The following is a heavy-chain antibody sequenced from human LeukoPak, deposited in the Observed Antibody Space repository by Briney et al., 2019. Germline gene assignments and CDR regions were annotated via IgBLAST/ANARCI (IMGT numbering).Heavy chain of an antibody. D-gene: IGHD5-18*01. Sequence: SETLSLTCTVSGGSISSGSYYWSWIRQPAGKGLEWIGRIYTSGSTNYNPSLKSRVTISVDTSKNQFSLKLSSVTAADTAVYYCARGGVKYSYGSRYYMDVWGKGTTVTVSS. CDR2: IYTSGST. V-gene: IGHV4-61*02. J-gene: IGHJ6*03. CDR3: ARGGVKYSYGSRYYMDV. CDR1: GGSISSGSYY.